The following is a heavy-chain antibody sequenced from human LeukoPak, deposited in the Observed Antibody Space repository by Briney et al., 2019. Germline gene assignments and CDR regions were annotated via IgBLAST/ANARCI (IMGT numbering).Heavy chain of an antibody. D-gene: IGHD5-18*01. CDR1: GGSFSGYY. Sequence: SETLSLTCAVYGGSFSGYYWSWIRQPPGKGLEWIGEINHSGSTNYNPSLKSRVTISVDTSKNQFSLKLSSVTAADTAVYYCARGGYSYGRLKNWFDPWGQGTLVTVSP. CDR3: ARGGYSYGRLKNWFDP. V-gene: IGHV4-34*01. CDR2: INHSGST. J-gene: IGHJ5*02.